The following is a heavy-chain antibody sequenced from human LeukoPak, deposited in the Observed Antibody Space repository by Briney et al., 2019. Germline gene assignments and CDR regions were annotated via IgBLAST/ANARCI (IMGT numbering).Heavy chain of an antibody. Sequence: ASVKVSCKASGYTFTSYDINWGRQATGQGLEWMGWMNPNSGNTGYAQKFQGRVTITRNTSISTAYMELSSLRSEDTAVYYCARDSAVPAAIWGYNWFDPWGQGTLVTVSS. CDR2: MNPNSGNT. CDR1: GYTFTSYD. CDR3: ARDSAVPAAIWGYNWFDP. J-gene: IGHJ5*02. D-gene: IGHD2-2*02. V-gene: IGHV1-8*03.